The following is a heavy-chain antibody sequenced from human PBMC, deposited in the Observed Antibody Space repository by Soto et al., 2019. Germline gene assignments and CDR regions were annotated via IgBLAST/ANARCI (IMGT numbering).Heavy chain of an antibody. Sequence: QVQLQESGPGLVKPSQTLSLTCTVSGGSISSGDYYWSWIRQPPGTGLEWIGYIFYSGSTYYNPSLKIRVTISVDTSKNQFSLRLSSVTAADTAVYYCARTLDYGGMSSWGQGTLVTVSS. D-gene: IGHD4-17*01. CDR1: GGSISSGDYY. CDR2: IFYSGST. CDR3: ARTLDYGGMSS. J-gene: IGHJ5*02. V-gene: IGHV4-30-4*01.